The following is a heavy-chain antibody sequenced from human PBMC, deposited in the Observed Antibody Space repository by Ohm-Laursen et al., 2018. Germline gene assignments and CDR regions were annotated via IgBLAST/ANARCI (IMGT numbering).Heavy chain of an antibody. CDR3: ARDRIAARRGDFDY. V-gene: IGHV3-48*01. Sequence: SLRLSCAASGFSLSSYSMNWVRQAPGEGLQWVSYIDTSSRGIYSADSVKGRFTISRDNAKNSLYLQMNSLRAEDTAVYYCARDRIAARRGDFDYWGQGTLVTVSS. CDR2: IDTSSRGI. D-gene: IGHD6-6*01. CDR1: GFSLSSYS. J-gene: IGHJ4*02.